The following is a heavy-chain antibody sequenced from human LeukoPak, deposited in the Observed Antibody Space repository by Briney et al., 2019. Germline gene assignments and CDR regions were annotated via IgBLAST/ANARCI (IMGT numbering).Heavy chain of an antibody. D-gene: IGHD2-8*01. CDR2: GHYSGNT. Sequence: SETLSLTCTVSGTSITSYYWNGMRQAPGQGPEWIGYGHYSGNTKYNPPLKSRVTISVDTSKNQFSLRLSSVTAADTAVYFCAKWASDNRAFDLWGQGTLVTVSS. J-gene: IGHJ4*02. CDR3: AKWASDNRAFDL. CDR1: GTSITSYY. V-gene: IGHV4-59*08.